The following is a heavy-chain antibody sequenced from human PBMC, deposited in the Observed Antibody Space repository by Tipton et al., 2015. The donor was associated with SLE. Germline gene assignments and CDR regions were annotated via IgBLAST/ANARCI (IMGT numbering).Heavy chain of an antibody. CDR1: GFTFGDYA. CDR3: TRDVGADTYYYGSGSYSNWFDP. J-gene: IGHJ5*02. Sequence: SLRLSCTASGFTFGDYAMSWVRQAPGKGLEWVGFIRSKAYGGTTEYAASVKGRFTISRDDSKSIAYLQMNSLKTEDTAVYYCTRDVGADTYYYGSGSYSNWFDPWGQGTLVTGSS. CDR2: IRSKAYGGTT. D-gene: IGHD3-10*01. V-gene: IGHV3-49*04.